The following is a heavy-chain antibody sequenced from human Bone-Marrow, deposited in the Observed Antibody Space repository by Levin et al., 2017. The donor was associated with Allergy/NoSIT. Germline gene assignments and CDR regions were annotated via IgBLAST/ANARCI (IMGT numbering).Heavy chain of an antibody. CDR1: GFAFSDYH. CDR2: ISRSGNTI. CDR3: ARVYCTNGVCYVAFDL. Sequence: LSLTCAASGFAFSDYHMNWIRQAPGKGLESISYISRSGNTIYYADSVKGRLTISRDNAKNSMYLEMNSLRVEDTAVYFCARVYCTNGVCYVAFDLWGEGTLVTVSS. V-gene: IGHV3-11*01. J-gene: IGHJ3*01. D-gene: IGHD2-8*01.